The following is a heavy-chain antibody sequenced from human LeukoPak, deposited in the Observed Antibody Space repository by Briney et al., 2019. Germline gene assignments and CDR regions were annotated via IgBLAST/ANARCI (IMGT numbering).Heavy chain of an antibody. CDR3: ARLGPVGAAQIYYFDY. D-gene: IGHD6-6*01. Sequence: ASVKVSCKASGYTFTGYYMHWVRQAPGQGLEWMGWINPNSGGTNYAQKFQGRVTMTRDTSISTAYMELSRLRSDDTAVYYCARLGPVGAAQIYYFDYWGQGTLVTVSS. V-gene: IGHV1-2*02. CDR2: INPNSGGT. CDR1: GYTFTGYY. J-gene: IGHJ4*02.